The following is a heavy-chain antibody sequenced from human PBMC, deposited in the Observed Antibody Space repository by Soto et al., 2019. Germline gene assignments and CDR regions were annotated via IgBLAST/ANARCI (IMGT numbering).Heavy chain of an antibody. CDR3: AKIPHTSSWYLDAFDI. Sequence: SLRLSCAASGFTFSSYAMHWVRQAPGKGLEWVAVISYDGSNKYYADSVKGRFTISRDNSKNTLYLQMNSLRAEDTAVYYCAKIPHTSSWYLDAFDIWGQGTMVTVSS. CDR1: GFTFSSYA. D-gene: IGHD6-13*01. V-gene: IGHV3-30-3*01. J-gene: IGHJ3*02. CDR2: ISYDGSNK.